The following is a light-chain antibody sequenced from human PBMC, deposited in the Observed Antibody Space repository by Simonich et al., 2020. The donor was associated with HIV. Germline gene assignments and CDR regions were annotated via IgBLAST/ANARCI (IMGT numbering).Light chain of an antibody. Sequence: EIVMTQSPVTLSVSPGERATLSCRASKSISSNLAWYQQKPGQAPRLLIYGASTRATCIPARFSASGSGTEFTLTITSLQSEDFAVYYCQQYKYWYTFGQGTKLEIK. CDR1: KSISSN. CDR2: GAS. V-gene: IGKV3-15*01. J-gene: IGKJ2*01. CDR3: QQYKYWYT.